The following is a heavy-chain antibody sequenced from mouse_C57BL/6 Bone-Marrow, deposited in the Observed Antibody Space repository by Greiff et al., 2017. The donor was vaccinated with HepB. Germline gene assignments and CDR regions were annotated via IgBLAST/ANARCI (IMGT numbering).Heavy chain of an antibody. V-gene: IGHV1-76*01. D-gene: IGHD1-1*01. J-gene: IGHJ4*01. CDR1: GYTFTDYY. Sequence: QVQLQQSGAELVRPGASVKLSCKASGYTFTDYYINWVKQRPGQGLEWIARIYPGSGNTYYNEKFKGKATLTAEKSSSTAYMQLSSLTSEDSAVYVCARDYYGSSSPLAMDYWGQGTSVTVSS. CDR2: IYPGSGNT. CDR3: ARDYYGSSSPLAMDY.